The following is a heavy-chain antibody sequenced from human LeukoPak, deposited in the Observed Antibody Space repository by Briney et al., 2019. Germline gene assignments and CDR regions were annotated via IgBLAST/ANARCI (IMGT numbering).Heavy chain of an antibody. CDR3: GRGGIAAAASGIDY. Sequence: SETLSLTCAVSGGSISSGGYSWSCIPQPPGKGLEWIGYIYQNGNTYYNPSLKSRVTISVDRSKNQFSLNLSSVTAADTAVYYCGRGGIAAAASGIDYWGQGTLVAVSS. J-gene: IGHJ4*02. CDR1: GGSISSGGYS. CDR2: IYQNGNT. V-gene: IGHV4-30-2*01. D-gene: IGHD6-13*01.